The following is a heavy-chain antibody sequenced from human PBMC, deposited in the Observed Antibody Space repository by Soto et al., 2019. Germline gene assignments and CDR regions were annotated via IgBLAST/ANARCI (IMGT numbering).Heavy chain of an antibody. Sequence: PGGSLRLSCAASGFTFSSFEMNWVRQAPGMGLEWVSYISSSGSFTYYADSVKGRFTISRDNAKNSLYLQMESLRAEDTAVYYCARRGRGFSGYDSAFDFWGQGTLVTVSS. CDR1: GFTFSSFE. CDR2: ISSSGSFT. D-gene: IGHD5-12*01. CDR3: ARRGRGFSGYDSAFDF. J-gene: IGHJ4*02. V-gene: IGHV3-48*03.